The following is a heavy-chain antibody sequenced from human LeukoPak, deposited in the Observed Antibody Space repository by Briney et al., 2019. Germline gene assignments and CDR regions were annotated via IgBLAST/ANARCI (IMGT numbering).Heavy chain of an antibody. V-gene: IGHV4-34*01. CDR3: ARRRGKWDVDRFDP. CDR2: ISHSGIT. J-gene: IGHJ5*02. D-gene: IGHD1-26*01. Sequence: PSETLSLNCAVYGGSVSGYYWSWIRQPPGKGLEWIGEISHSGITNYNPSLKSRVTVSVDTSKNQFALKLTSVTAADTAVYYCARRRGKWDVDRFDPWGPGTLVTVSS. CDR1: GGSVSGYY.